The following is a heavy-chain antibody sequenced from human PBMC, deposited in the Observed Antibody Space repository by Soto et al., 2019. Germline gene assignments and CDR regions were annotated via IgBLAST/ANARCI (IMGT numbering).Heavy chain of an antibody. V-gene: IGHV3-66*01. CDR3: AREGLIAAAADHYYYYYGMDV. D-gene: IGHD6-13*01. J-gene: IGHJ6*02. Sequence: EVQLVESGGGLVQPGGSLRLSCAASGFTVSSNYMSWVHQAPGKGLEWVSVIYSGGSTYYADSVKGRFTISRDNSKNTLYLQMNSLRAEDTAVYYCAREGLIAAAADHYYYYYGMDVWGQGTTVTVSS. CDR1: GFTVSSNY. CDR2: IYSGGST.